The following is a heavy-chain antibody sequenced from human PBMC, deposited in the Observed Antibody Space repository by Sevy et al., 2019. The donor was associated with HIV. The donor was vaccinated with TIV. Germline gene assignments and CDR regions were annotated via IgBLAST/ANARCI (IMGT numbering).Heavy chain of an antibody. CDR2: ISYDGSNK. D-gene: IGHD3-16*02. V-gene: IGHV3-30-3*01. Sequence: GGSLRLSCAASGFTFSSYAMHWVRQAPGKGLEWVAVISYDGSNKYYADSVKGRFTISRDNSKNTLYLQMNSLRAEDTAVYYCARGGRLGELSRYFDYWGQGTLVTVSS. CDR1: GFTFSSYA. CDR3: ARGGRLGELSRYFDY. J-gene: IGHJ4*02.